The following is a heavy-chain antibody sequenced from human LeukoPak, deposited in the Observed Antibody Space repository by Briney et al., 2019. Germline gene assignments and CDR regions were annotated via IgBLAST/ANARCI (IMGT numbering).Heavy chain of an antibody. J-gene: IGHJ4*02. CDR3: ARVGPDTVTTGPFDY. D-gene: IGHD4-17*01. CDR2: ISSSSSYI. V-gene: IGHV3-21*01. Sequence: ETLSLTCTVSGGSISSYYWSWIRQPPGKGLEWVSSISSSSSYIYYADSVKGRFTISRDNAKNSLYLQMNSLRAEDTAVYYCARVGPDTVTTGPFDYWGQGTLVTVSS. CDR1: GGSISSYY.